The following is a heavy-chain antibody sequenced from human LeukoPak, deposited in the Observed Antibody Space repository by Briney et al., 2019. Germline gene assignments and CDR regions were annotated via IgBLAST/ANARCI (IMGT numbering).Heavy chain of an antibody. V-gene: IGHV1-69*05. CDR2: IIPIFGTA. Sequence: ASVKVSCKASGGTFSSYAISWVRQAPGQGLEWMGGIIPIFGTANYAQKFQGRVTITTDESTSTAYMELRSLRSEDTAVYFCARGMFDNSGHYYYFYYALDVWGQGTTVTVSS. CDR3: ARGMFDNSGHYYYFYYALDV. CDR1: GGTFSSYA. J-gene: IGHJ6*02. D-gene: IGHD3-22*01.